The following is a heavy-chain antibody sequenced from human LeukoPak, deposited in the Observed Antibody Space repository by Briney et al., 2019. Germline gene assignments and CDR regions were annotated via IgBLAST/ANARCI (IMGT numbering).Heavy chain of an antibody. CDR1: GYTFTGYY. Sequence: SVKVSCKASGYTFTGYYMHWVRQAPGQGLEWMGRIIPIFGTANYAQKFQGRVTITTDESTSTAYMELSSLRSEDTAVYYCARERLRGSGLDYWGQGTLVTVSS. CDR2: IIPIFGTA. V-gene: IGHV1-69*05. J-gene: IGHJ4*02. D-gene: IGHD1-26*01. CDR3: ARERLRGSGLDY.